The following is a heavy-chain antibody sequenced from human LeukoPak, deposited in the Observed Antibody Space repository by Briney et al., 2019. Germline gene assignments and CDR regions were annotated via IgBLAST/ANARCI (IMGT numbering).Heavy chain of an antibody. V-gene: IGHV4-59*01. CDR1: GGSISSYY. J-gene: IGHJ1*01. Sequence: PSETLSLTCTVSGGSISSYYWSWIRQPPGKGLEWIGYIYYSGSTNYNPSLKSRVTISVDTSKNQFSLKLSSVTAADTAVYYCARDVGDEYFQHWGQGTLVTVSS. D-gene: IGHD2-15*01. CDR2: IYYSGST. CDR3: ARDVGDEYFQH.